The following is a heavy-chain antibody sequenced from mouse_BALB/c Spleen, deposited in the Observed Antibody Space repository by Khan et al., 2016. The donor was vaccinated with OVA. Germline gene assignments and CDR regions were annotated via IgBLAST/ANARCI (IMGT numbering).Heavy chain of an antibody. J-gene: IGHJ3*01. CDR3: ARKDYYDYNPFPY. V-gene: IGHV3-2*02. Sequence: LKESGPGLVKPSQSLSLTCTVTGYSITSEYAWNWIRQFPGNKLEWMGYINYSGNTRFHPSLKSRTSITRATSKNQFFLQLNSVTTEDTATYYCARKDYYDYNPFPYGGKGTLVTVSA. D-gene: IGHD2-4*01. CDR1: GYSITSEYA. CDR2: INYSGNT.